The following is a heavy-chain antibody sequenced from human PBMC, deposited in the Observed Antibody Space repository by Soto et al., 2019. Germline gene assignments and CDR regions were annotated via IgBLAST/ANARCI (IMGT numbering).Heavy chain of an antibody. CDR2: IIPILGIA. CDR1: GGTFSSYT. Sequence: QVQLVQSGAEVKKPGSSVKVSCKASGGTFSSYTISWVRQAPGQGLEWMGRIIPILGIANYEQKFQGRVTITADKYTSTAYMELSSLRSEDTAVYYCAIRGVYGDYSFDYWGQGTLVTVSS. V-gene: IGHV1-69*02. D-gene: IGHD4-17*01. J-gene: IGHJ4*02. CDR3: AIRGVYGDYSFDY.